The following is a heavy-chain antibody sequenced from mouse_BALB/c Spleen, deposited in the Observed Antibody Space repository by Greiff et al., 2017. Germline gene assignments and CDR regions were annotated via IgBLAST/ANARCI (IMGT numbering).Heavy chain of an antibody. CDR2: IDPAYGNT. D-gene: IGHD1-1*01. Sequence: EVQLQQSGAELVKPGASVKLSCTASGFNIYDTYMHWVKQRPDQGLEWIGRIDPAYGNTTYDPKFQGKATITADTSSNTAYLQLSSLTSEDTAVYYCAKAVGGAWFAYWGQGTLVTVSA. CDR1: GFNIYDTY. CDR3: AKAVGGAWFAY. J-gene: IGHJ3*01. V-gene: IGHV14-3*02.